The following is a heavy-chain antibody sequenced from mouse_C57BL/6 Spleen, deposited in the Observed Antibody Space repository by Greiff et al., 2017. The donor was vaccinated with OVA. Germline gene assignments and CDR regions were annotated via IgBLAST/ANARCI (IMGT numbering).Heavy chain of an antibody. CDR3: ARYYDYDGAWFAY. CDR1: GYTFTSYW. Sequence: QVQLQQPGAELVKPGASVKLSCKASGYTFTSYWMQWVKQRPGQGLEWIGEIDPSDSYTNYNQKFKGKATLTVDTSSSTAYRQLSSLTSEDSAVYYCARYYDYDGAWFAYWGQGTLVTVSA. V-gene: IGHV1-50*01. D-gene: IGHD2-4*01. CDR2: IDPSDSYT. J-gene: IGHJ3*01.